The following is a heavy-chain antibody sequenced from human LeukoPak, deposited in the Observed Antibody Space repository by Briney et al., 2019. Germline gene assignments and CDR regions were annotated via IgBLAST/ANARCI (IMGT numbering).Heavy chain of an antibody. D-gene: IGHD3-22*01. CDR2: IYYSGST. CDR3: ARGGDSSGYPLFDY. J-gene: IGHJ4*02. CDR1: GGSISSSSYY. V-gene: IGHV4-39*01. Sequence: SETLSLTCTVSGGSISSSSYYWGWIRQPPGKGLEWIGSIYYSGSTYYNPSLKSRVTISVGTSKNQFSLKLSSVTAADTAVYYCARGGDSSGYPLFDYWGQGTLVTVSS.